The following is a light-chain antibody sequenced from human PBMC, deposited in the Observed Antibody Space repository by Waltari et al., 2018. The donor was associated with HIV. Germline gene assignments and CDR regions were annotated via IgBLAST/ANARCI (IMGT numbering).Light chain of an antibody. Sequence: SYVLAQPPSVSVAPGKTARITCGGNNVGRKSVHWYQQKPGQAPVVVIYYDSDRPSGCPERLSGSNAGKTATLTISRVEAGDEADYYCQVWDSSSDAYVFGTGTKVTVL. CDR3: QVWDSSSDAYV. CDR1: NVGRKS. V-gene: IGLV3-21*04. CDR2: YDS. J-gene: IGLJ1*01.